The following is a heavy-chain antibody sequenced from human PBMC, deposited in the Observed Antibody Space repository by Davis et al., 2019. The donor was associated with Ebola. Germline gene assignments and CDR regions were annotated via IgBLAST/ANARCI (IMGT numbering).Heavy chain of an antibody. CDR2: ISSSSSTI. Sequence: GESLKIPCAASGFTFSSYAMSWVRQAPGKGLEWVSYISSSSSTIYYADSVEGRFTISRHNAKNSLYLQMNSLRDEDTAVYYCARDIYSYGYPNFAYWGQGTLVTVSS. CDR3: ARDIYSYGYPNFAY. CDR1: GFTFSSYA. V-gene: IGHV3-48*02. J-gene: IGHJ4*02. D-gene: IGHD5-18*01.